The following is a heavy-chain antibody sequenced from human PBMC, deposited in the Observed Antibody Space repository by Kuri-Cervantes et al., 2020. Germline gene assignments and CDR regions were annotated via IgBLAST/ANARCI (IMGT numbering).Heavy chain of an antibody. D-gene: IGHD6-6*01. CDR3: ARARSSSPFFDF. V-gene: IGHV4-30-4*01. J-gene: IGHJ4*02. Sequence: SETLSLTCTVSGGSISSGDYYWSWIRQPPGKGLEWIGYIYYSGSTYYNPSLKSRVTISVDTSKNQFSLKLDSVTATDTAVYYCARARSSSPFFDFWGQGILVTVSS. CDR1: GGSISSGDYY. CDR2: IYYSGST.